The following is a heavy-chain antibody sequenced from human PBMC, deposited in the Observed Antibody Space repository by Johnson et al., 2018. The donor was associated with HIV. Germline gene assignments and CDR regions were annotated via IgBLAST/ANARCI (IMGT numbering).Heavy chain of an antibody. CDR1: GFSFSESA. V-gene: IGHV3-30*09. CDR3: ARDGRDLVTRGSFDV. D-gene: IGHD3-9*01. Sequence: QVQLVESGGGVVQPGRSLRLSCAASGFSFSESAMHWVRQAPGKGLEWVAVISFDGSTIYYADSVEGRFAISRDNSRDTLSLQMNSLRPEDTAVYYCARDGRDLVTRGSFDVWGQGTVVTVSS. CDR2: ISFDGSTI. J-gene: IGHJ3*01.